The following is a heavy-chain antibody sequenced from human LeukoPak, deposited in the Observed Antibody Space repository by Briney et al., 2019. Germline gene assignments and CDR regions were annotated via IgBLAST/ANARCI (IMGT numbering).Heavy chain of an antibody. CDR1: GGSFSGYY. D-gene: IGHD6-13*01. CDR2: INHSGST. V-gene: IGHV4-34*01. Sequence: PSETLSLTCAVYGGSFSGYYWSWIRQPPGKGLEWIGEINHSGSTNYNSSLKSRVTISVDTSKNQFSLKLSSVTAADTAVYYCARDTPHAAAGTRDWGQGTLVTVSS. CDR3: ARDTPHAAAGTRD. J-gene: IGHJ4*02.